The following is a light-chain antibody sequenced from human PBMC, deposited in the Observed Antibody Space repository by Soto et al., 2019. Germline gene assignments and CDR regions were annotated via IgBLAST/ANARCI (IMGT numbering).Light chain of an antibody. Sequence: EIVLTQSPGTLSLSPGERATLSCRASQSVSSSYLAWYQQKPGQAPRLLIYGASSRATGIPDRFSGSGSGTDFTLTISRLEPEDFAVYYCQQYGSPPWTFGPGTKVEIK. V-gene: IGKV3-20*01. CDR3: QQYGSPPWT. J-gene: IGKJ1*01. CDR1: QSVSSSY. CDR2: GAS.